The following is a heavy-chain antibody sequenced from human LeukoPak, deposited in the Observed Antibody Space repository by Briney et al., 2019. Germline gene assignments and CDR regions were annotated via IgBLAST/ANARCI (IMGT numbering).Heavy chain of an antibody. D-gene: IGHD5-18*01. CDR3: AKADDTAMAD. V-gene: IGHV3-30*18. J-gene: IGHJ4*02. CDR2: ISYDGSNK. CDR1: GFTFSSYG. Sequence: GGSLKLSCAASGFTFSSYGMHWVRQAPGKGLEWVAVISYDGSNKYYADSVKGRFTISRDNSKNTLYLQMNSLRAEDTAVYYCAKADDTAMADWGQGTLVTVSS.